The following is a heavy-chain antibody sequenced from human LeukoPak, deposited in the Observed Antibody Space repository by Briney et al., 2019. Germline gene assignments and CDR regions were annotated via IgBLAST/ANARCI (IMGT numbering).Heavy chain of an antibody. CDR1: GYTFTGYY. Sequence: GASVKVSCEASGYTFTGYYMHWVRQAPGRGLEWMGWINPKSGGTNYAQKFQGRVTMTRDTSIHTAYMELSRLRSDDTAVYFCAREEYGFDPWGQGTLVTVSS. V-gene: IGHV1-2*02. CDR2: INPKSGGT. CDR3: AREEYGFDP. D-gene: IGHD2-2*01. J-gene: IGHJ5*02.